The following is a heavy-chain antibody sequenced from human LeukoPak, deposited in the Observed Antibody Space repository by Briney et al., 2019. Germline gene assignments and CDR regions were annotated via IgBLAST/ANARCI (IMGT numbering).Heavy chain of an antibody. J-gene: IGHJ3*02. Sequence: GASVKVSCKASGYTFTSYAMRWVRQAPGQRLEWMGWINAGNGNTKYSQKFQGRVTITRDTSASAAYMELSSLRSEDTAVYYCARSGYYNDVFDIWGQGTMVTVSS. D-gene: IGHD3-22*01. CDR2: INAGNGNT. V-gene: IGHV1-3*01. CDR3: ARSGYYNDVFDI. CDR1: GYTFTSYA.